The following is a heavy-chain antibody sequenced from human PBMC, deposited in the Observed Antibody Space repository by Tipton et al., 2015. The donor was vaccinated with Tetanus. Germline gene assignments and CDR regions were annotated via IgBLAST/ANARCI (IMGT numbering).Heavy chain of an antibody. V-gene: IGHV4-61*05. Sequence: TLSLTCTVSGGSISSSSYYWGWIRQPPGKGLEWIGYIYYSGSTNYNPSLKSRVTMSVDTSKNQFSLKLSSVTAADTAVYYCAREEAARPFFDYWGQGTLVTVSS. CDR1: GGSISSSSYY. D-gene: IGHD6-6*01. CDR3: AREEAARPFFDY. J-gene: IGHJ4*02. CDR2: IYYSGST.